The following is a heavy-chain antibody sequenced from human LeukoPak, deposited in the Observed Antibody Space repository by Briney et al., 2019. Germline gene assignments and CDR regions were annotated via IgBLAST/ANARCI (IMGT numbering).Heavy chain of an antibody. J-gene: IGHJ4*02. CDR3: ARDAYCRGGGCNYLSNPLDY. V-gene: IGHV4-38-2*02. CDR2: VYQSGAT. CDR1: GYSIRSDYY. D-gene: IGHD2-15*01. Sequence: SETLSLTCTVSGYSIRSDYYWGWIRQPPGKGLEWIGSVYQSGATYYKPSLKSRVTISVDTSKNQFSLKLRSVTAADTAVYYCARDAYCRGGGCNYLSNPLDYWGQGTLVTVSS.